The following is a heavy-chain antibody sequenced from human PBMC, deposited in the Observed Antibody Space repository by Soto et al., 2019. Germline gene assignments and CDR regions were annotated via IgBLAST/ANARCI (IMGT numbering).Heavy chain of an antibody. CDR1: GFSFSRHS. CDR3: ARDQGLLRYRYSHH. D-gene: IGHD3-9*01. J-gene: IGHJ4*02. CDR2: IGNDPSYL. V-gene: IGHV3-21*06. Sequence: PGGSLRLSCEASGFSFSRHSMNWVRQAPGKGLEWVSSIGNDPSYLYYAGSVKGRFTISRDNAKNSLYLQMNSLRVEDTAVYYCARDQGLLRYRYSHHSGQGTPVTVSS.